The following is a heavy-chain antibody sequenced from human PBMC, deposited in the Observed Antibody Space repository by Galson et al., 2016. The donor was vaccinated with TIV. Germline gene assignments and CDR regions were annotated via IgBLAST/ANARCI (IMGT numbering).Heavy chain of an antibody. V-gene: IGHV6-1*01. CDR3: ARDRGVMDTGFDI. Sequence: WVRQSPLRGLEWLGKTYYRSEWYTEYAESVKSRISINPDTSNNQVSLQLNFVTPEDTALYFCARDRGVMDTGFDIWGQGALVTVSS. J-gene: IGHJ4*02. CDR2: TYYRSEWYT. D-gene: IGHD5-18*01.